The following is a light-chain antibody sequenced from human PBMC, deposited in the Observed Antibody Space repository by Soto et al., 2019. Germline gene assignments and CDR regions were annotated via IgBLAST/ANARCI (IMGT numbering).Light chain of an antibody. J-gene: IGLJ1*01. CDR2: GNS. CDR1: SSNVGARYD. Sequence: QSVLTQPPSVSGAPGQRVTISCTGSSSNVGARYDVHWYQQLPGTAPKLLIYGNSNRPSGVPDRFSGSKSGTSASLAITGLQVEDEADYYCQSYDNSLSGYVFGTGTKLTVL. CDR3: QSYDNSLSGYV. V-gene: IGLV1-40*01.